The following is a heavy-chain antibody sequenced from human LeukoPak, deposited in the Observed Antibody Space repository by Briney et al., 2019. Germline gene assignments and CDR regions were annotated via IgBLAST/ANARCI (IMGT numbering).Heavy chain of an antibody. V-gene: IGHV4-59*01. J-gene: IGHJ4*02. CDR1: GGSIIGYH. Sequence: SETLSLTCTVSGGSIIGYHWSWIRQSPRQGLEWIGYIYYTGTTDYNPSLKSRLTMSMDMPKSQFSLELTSVTAADTAVYYCARAQDRVSAFDYWGQGTQVTVSS. CDR2: IYYTGTT. D-gene: IGHD3-10*01. CDR3: ARAQDRVSAFDY.